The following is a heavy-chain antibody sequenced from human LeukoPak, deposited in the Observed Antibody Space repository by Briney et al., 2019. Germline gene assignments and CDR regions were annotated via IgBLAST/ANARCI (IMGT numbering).Heavy chain of an antibody. J-gene: IGHJ4*02. CDR3: ARTKGSVLLWFGGTRYFDY. Sequence: PSETLSLTCAVCGGSFSGYYWSWIRQPPGKGLEWIGEINHSGSTNYNPSLKSRVTISVDTSKNQFSLKLSSVTAADTAVYYCARTKGSVLLWFGGTRYFDYWGQGTLVTVSS. CDR2: INHSGST. V-gene: IGHV4-34*01. CDR1: GGSFSGYY. D-gene: IGHD3-10*01.